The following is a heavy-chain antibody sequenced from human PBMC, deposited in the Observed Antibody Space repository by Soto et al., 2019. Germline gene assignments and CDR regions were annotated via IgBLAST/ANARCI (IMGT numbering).Heavy chain of an antibody. CDR1: GGSISRGDYY. V-gene: IGHV4-30-4*01. CDR2: IYYSGST. CDR3: AGRASYYDSSAYLSRGAFEI. Sequence: QVQLQESGPGLVKPSQTLSLTCTVSGGSISRGDYYWSWIRQPPGKGLEWIGYIYYSGSTYYNPSLKSRVTISVATSRNQFSLKLSSVTAADTAVYYCAGRASYYDSSAYLSRGAFEIWGQGTMVTVSS. J-gene: IGHJ3*02. D-gene: IGHD3-22*01.